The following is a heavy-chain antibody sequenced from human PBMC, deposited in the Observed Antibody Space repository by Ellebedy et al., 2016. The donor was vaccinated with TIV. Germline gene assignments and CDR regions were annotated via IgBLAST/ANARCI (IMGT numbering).Heavy chain of an antibody. CDR1: GFTFSSSV. J-gene: IGHJ4*02. V-gene: IGHV3-23*01. CDR3: AKGRTAGY. CDR2: INEGGGGT. Sequence: GESLKISXAASGFTFSSSVMTWVRQAPGKGLEWVSCINEGGGGTYYADSVKGRFSISRDNSKNTLHLQMNSLRAEDTAVYYCAKGRTAGYWGQGTLVTVSS. D-gene: IGHD1-14*01.